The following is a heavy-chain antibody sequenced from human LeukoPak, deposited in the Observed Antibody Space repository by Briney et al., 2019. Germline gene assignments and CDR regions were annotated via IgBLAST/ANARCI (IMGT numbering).Heavy chain of an antibody. D-gene: IGHD3-10*01. V-gene: IGHV1-3*04. CDR2: INTGNGNT. Sequence: ASVKVSCKASGYSFTRYAIYWVRQAPGQRLEWMGWINTGNGNTKYSQKFQGGVTITRDTSASTVYMQLSSLRSEDTAIYFCARGEVITMVRGDIGSNWFDPWGLGTLVIVSS. CDR3: ARGEVITMVRGDIGSNWFDP. J-gene: IGHJ5*02. CDR1: GYSFTRYA.